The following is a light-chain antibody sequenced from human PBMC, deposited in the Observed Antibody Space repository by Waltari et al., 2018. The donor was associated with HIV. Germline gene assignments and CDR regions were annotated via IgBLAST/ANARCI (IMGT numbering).Light chain of an antibody. V-gene: IGLV2-11*01. CDR2: DVR. Sequence: QSALTKPRSASGSAGQSVPIPCSGTSSVIGAYNRVSGSQQHPGKAPKVVIDDVRERPAGVPDRFSGSKSANTASLTISGLQADDEADYHCCSFAGSYIVFGTGTKVTVL. CDR1: SSVIGAYNR. CDR3: CSFAGSYIV. J-gene: IGLJ1*01.